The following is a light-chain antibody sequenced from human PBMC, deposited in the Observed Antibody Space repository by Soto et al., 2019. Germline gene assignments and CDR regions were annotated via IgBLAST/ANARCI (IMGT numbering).Light chain of an antibody. CDR3: QQRSNWPGT. J-gene: IGKJ1*01. V-gene: IGKV3-11*01. CDR1: QSVSSY. CDR2: DAS. Sequence: EIVMTQSPATLSVSPGEKATLSCRASQSVSSYLAWYQQKPGQAPRLLIYDASNRATGIPARFSGSGSGTDFTITISRIENEDFAVYYCQQRSNWPGTFGQGTKVDIK.